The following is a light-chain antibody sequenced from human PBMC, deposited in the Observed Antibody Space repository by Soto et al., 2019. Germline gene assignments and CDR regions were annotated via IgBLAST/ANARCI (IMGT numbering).Light chain of an antibody. CDR1: QTVTND. V-gene: IGKV3-11*01. Sequence: EIVLTQSPATLSLSPGERATLSCRASQTVTNDFDFAWYQQKPGQAPRLLIYDASNRATGIPARFSGSGSGTDFTLTISSLEPEDSAVYYCQHRHNFGPGTQVDIK. CDR2: DAS. CDR3: QHRHN. J-gene: IGKJ3*01.